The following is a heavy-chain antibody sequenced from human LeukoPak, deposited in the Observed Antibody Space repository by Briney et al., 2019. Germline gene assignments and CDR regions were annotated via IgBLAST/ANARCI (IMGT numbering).Heavy chain of an antibody. CDR2: MNPNSGNT. CDR1: GYTFTSYD. J-gene: IGHJ5*02. CDR3: ARRGYCSSTSCPPSWFAP. D-gene: IGHD2-2*01. Sequence: GASVKVSCKASGYTFTSYDINWVRQATGQGLEWMGWMNPNSGNTGYAQKFQGRVTMTRNTSISTAYMELSSLRSEDTAVYYCARRGYCSSTSCPPSWFAPWGQGTLVTVSS. V-gene: IGHV1-8*01.